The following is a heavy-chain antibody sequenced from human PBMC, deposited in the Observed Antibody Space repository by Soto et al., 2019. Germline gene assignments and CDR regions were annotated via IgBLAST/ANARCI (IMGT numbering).Heavy chain of an antibody. D-gene: IGHD2-8*02. CDR2: IWYDGSIK. Sequence: WSLRLSCAASVFTFNTYGMHWVRQIPGNGLQWVAIIWYDGSIKYYADSVKGRFTISRDNSKNTLYLQMNNLRDEDTAVYYCARIDCTGNNCNPYYHYGMDVWGQGTTVTVSS. J-gene: IGHJ6*02. CDR1: VFTFNTYG. CDR3: ARIDCTGNNCNPYYHYGMDV. V-gene: IGHV3-33*01.